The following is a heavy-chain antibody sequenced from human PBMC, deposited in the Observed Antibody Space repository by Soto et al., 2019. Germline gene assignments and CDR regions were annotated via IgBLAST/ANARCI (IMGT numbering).Heavy chain of an antibody. J-gene: IGHJ4*02. V-gene: IGHV4-34*01. CDR2: INHSGST. CDR3: ARDQIAAAGIDY. CDR1: GGSFSGYY. Sequence: SETLSLTCAVYGGSFSGYYWSWIGQPPGKGLEWIGEINHSGSTNYNPSLKSRVTISVDTSKNQFSLKLSSVTAADTAVYYCARDQIAAAGIDYWGQGTLVTVSS. D-gene: IGHD6-13*01.